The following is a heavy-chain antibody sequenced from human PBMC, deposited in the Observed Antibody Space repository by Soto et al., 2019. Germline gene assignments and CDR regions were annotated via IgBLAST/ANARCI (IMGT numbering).Heavy chain of an antibody. CDR2: VYPSDSDA. Sequence: GESLKISCEGSGYTFTNYWIGWVRQRPGKGLEWMGIVYPSDSDARYTPSFQGRVTISADKFINTAYLQWSRLEASDTAIYFCARCVFLTRIGFYIDYWGLGTLVTVSS. CDR1: GYTFTNYW. D-gene: IGHD3-9*01. CDR3: ARCVFLTRIGFYIDY. J-gene: IGHJ4*02. V-gene: IGHV5-51*01.